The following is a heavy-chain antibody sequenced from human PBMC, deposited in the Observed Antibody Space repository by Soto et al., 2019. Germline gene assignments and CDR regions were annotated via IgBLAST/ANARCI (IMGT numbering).Heavy chain of an antibody. CDR3: ARVAYYYYYYRDV. V-gene: IGHV3-64*01. CDR2: ISSNGGST. CDR1: GFTFSSSS. D-gene: IGHD2-21*01. Sequence: EVQLVESGGGLVQPGGSLRLSCAASGFTFSSSSMHWVRQAPGKGLEFVSAISSNGGSTYYANSVKGRFTISRDNSKNTLYLQMGSLRAEDMAVYYCARVAYYYYYYRDVWGKGTTVTVSS. J-gene: IGHJ6*03.